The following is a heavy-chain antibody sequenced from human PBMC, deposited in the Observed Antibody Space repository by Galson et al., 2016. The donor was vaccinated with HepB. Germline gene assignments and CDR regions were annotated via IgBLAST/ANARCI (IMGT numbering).Heavy chain of an antibody. V-gene: IGHV3-30*09. CDR2: ISYDGSNK. J-gene: IGHJ6*02. D-gene: IGHD3-3*01. CDR3: ARDRKGYDVWSGYGDYYYSGMDV. CDR1: GFTFSSYA. Sequence: SLRLSCAASGFTFSSYAIHWVRQAPGKGLEWVAVISYDGSNKYFADSVKGRFAISGDNSKTTLYLQMNSLRADDTAVYYCARDRKGYDVWSGYGDYYYSGMDVWGQGTTVTVSS.